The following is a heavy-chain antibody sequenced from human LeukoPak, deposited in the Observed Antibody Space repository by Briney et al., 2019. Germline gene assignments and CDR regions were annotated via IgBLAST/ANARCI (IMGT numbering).Heavy chain of an antibody. D-gene: IGHD3-3*01. V-gene: IGHV4-39*01. CDR3: ASGITIFGSRPYGMDV. J-gene: IGHJ6*02. Sequence: PSETLSLTCTVSGGSISSSSYYWGWIRQPPGKGLEWIGSIYYSGSTYYNPSLKSRVTISVDTSKNQFSLKLSSVTAADTAVYYCASGITIFGSRPYGMDVWGQGTTVTVSS. CDR1: GGSISSSSYY. CDR2: IYYSGST.